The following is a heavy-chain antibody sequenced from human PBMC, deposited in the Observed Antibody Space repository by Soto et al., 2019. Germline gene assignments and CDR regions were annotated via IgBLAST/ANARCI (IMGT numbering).Heavy chain of an antibody. Sequence: GGSLRLSCAASGFTFSGYEMHWVRQAPGKGLEWVSYISSSGSTIYYADSVKVRFTISRDNAKNSLYLQMNSLRAEDTAVYYCARGTPALLRFLEWSMDVWGQGTTVTVSS. V-gene: IGHV3-48*03. CDR2: ISSSGSTI. CDR1: GFTFSGYE. J-gene: IGHJ6*02. CDR3: ARGTPALLRFLEWSMDV. D-gene: IGHD3-3*01.